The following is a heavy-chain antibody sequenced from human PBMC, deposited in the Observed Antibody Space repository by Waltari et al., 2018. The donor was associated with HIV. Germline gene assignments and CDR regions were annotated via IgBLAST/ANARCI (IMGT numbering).Heavy chain of an antibody. CDR3: TTFARI. CDR1: GFTFSTAW. Sequence: EVQLVESGGGLVKPGGSLRLSCAASGFTFSTAWMSWVRQAPGKGLEWVGRIQSKTDGGTTDYAAPVKGRFTISRDDSKNTLFLQMNSLKTEDTAVYYCTTFARIWGQGTMVTVSS. V-gene: IGHV3-15*01. CDR2: IQSKTDGGTT. J-gene: IGHJ3*02.